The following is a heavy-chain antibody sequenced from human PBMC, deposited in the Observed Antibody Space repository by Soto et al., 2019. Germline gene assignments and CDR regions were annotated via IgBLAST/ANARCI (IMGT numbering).Heavy chain of an antibody. J-gene: IGHJ6*02. D-gene: IGHD3-10*01. Sequence: QVQLVESGGGVVQPGRSLRLSCAASGFTFSSYGMHWVRQAPGKGLEWVAVISYDGSNKYYAESVNGRFSISRDKSKNTLYLQMNSLRTEDTGVYYCAKGEYYYGSGAPYYGMDVWGQGTTVTVSS. CDR2: ISYDGSNK. CDR1: GFTFSSYG. V-gene: IGHV3-30*18. CDR3: AKGEYYYGSGAPYYGMDV.